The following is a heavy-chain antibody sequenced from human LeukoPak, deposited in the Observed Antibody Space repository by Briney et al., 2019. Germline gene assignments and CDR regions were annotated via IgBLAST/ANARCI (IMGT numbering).Heavy chain of an antibody. D-gene: IGHD6-19*01. J-gene: IGHJ4*02. V-gene: IGHV4-34*01. Sequence: QSSETLSLTCAVYGESFSGYYWSWIRQPPGKGLEWIGEINHSGSTNYNPLLKGRVTISVDTSKNQFSLKLSSVTAADTAVYYCATRRDSSGWNYFDYWGQGTLVTVSS. CDR1: GESFSGYY. CDR2: INHSGST. CDR3: ATRRDSSGWNYFDY.